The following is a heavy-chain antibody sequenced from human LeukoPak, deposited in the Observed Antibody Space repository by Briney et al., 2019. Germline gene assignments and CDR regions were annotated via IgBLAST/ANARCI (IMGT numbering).Heavy chain of an antibody. J-gene: IGHJ6*02. Sequence: ASVKVSCTASGYTFTSYAMHWVRQAPGQRLEWMGWINAGNGNTKYSQKFQGRVTITRDTSASIAYMELSSLRSEDTAVYYCARDLESGYSFYYGMDVWGQGTTVTVSS. CDR1: GYTFTSYA. CDR2: INAGNGNT. D-gene: IGHD3-9*01. CDR3: ARDLESGYSFYYGMDV. V-gene: IGHV1-3*01.